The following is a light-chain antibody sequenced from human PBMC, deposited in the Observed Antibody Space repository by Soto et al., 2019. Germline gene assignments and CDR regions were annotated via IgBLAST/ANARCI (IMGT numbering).Light chain of an antibody. V-gene: IGKV1-39*01. CDR3: QQSYSTPYT. Sequence: DIQMTQSPSSLSASVGDRVTITCRASQNINTYLNWCQQKPGKAPNLLIFAASSLQSGVPSRFSGSGSGTDFTLTISSLQPEYFATYYCQQSYSTPYTFGQGTKLE. CDR1: QNINTY. CDR2: AAS. J-gene: IGKJ2*01.